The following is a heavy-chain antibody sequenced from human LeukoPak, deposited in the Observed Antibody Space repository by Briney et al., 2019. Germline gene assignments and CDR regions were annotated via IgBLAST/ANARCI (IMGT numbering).Heavy chain of an antibody. CDR1: GFSVSSNY. CDR3: VCDPFGGPNDAFDI. D-gene: IGHD2-21*02. CDR2: ISGSGGST. Sequence: PGGSLRLSCAASGFSVSSNYMSWVRQAPGKGLEWVSAISGSGGSTYYADSVKGRFTISRDNSKNTLYLQMNSLRAEDTAVYYCVCDPFGGPNDAFDIWGQGTMVTVSS. V-gene: IGHV3-23*01. J-gene: IGHJ3*02.